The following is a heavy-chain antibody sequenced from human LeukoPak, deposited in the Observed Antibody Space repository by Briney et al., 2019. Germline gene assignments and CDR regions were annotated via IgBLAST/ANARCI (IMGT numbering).Heavy chain of an antibody. CDR1: GGSINDRY. CDR2: IYDSGST. Sequence: SETLSLTCTVSGGSINDRYWSWIRQPPGKGLEWIGYIYDSGSTNYNPSLKSRVTISVDMSKKKFSLKLTSVTAADTAVYFCARDNIRDGYNFGYWGQGTLVTVSS. V-gene: IGHV4-59*11. CDR3: ARDNIRDGYNFGY. D-gene: IGHD5-24*01. J-gene: IGHJ4*02.